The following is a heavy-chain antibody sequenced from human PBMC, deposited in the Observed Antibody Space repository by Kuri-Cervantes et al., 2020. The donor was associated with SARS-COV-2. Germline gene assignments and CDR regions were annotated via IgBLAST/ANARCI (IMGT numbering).Heavy chain of an antibody. J-gene: IGHJ4*02. CDR1: GFAFSSYE. CDR3: ARGGSYYQAFGY. Sequence: GGSLRLSCAASGFAFSSYEMNWVRQAPGKGLEWVSYISSSGSTIYYADSVKGRFTISRDNAKNSLYLQMNSLRAEDTAVYYCARGGSYYQAFGYWGQGTLVTVSS. D-gene: IGHD1-26*01. V-gene: IGHV3-48*03. CDR2: ISSSGSTI.